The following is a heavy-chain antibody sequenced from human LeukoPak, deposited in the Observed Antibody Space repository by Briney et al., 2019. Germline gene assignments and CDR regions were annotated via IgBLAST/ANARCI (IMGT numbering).Heavy chain of an antibody. D-gene: IGHD5-24*01. CDR2: ISYDGSNK. CDR1: GFTFSSCA. V-gene: IGHV3-30-3*01. J-gene: IGHJ4*02. Sequence: GGSLRLSCAASGFTFSSCAMHWVRQAPGKGLEWVAVISYDGSNKYYADSVKGRFTISRDNSKNTLYLQMNSLRAEDTAVYYCARGGGGWLQSIFDYWGQGTLVTVSS. CDR3: ARGGGGWLQSIFDY.